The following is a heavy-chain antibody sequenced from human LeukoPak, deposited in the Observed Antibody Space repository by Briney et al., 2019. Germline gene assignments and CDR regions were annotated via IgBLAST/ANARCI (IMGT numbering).Heavy chain of an antibody. CDR3: ARGLSGLLWFGELWQITQPGFDY. CDR1: GGPFSGYY. D-gene: IGHD3-10*01. Sequence: TSETLSLTCAVYGGPFSGYYWSWIRQPPGKGLEWIGEINHSGSINYNPSLKSRVTISVDTSKNQFSLKLSSVTAADTAVYYCARGLSGLLWFGELWQITQPGFDYWGQGTLVTVSS. CDR2: INHSGSI. V-gene: IGHV4-34*01. J-gene: IGHJ4*02.